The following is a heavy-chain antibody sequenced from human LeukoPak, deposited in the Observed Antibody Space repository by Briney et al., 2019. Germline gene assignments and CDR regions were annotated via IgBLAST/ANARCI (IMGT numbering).Heavy chain of an antibody. V-gene: IGHV4-4*02. Sequence: SETLSLTCDVSGGSISRSNWWSWVRQPPGKGLEWIGEIYHSGSTHYNPYLKSRVTISIDKSKNQFSLRLSSVTVADTAVYYCARVDDYGNYGAVGYFDYWGQGTLVTVSS. J-gene: IGHJ4*02. D-gene: IGHD4-11*01. CDR2: IYHSGST. CDR3: ARVDDYGNYGAVGYFDY. CDR1: GGSISRSNW.